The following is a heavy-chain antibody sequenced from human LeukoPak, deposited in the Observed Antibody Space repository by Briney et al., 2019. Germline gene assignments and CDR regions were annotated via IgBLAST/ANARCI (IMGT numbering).Heavy chain of an antibody. J-gene: IGHJ4*02. CDR1: GYTFTDYH. CDR3: ALISYCTTITCYFLDY. D-gene: IGHD2-8*01. V-gene: IGHV1-18*01. Sequence: GASVKVSCKASGYTFTDYHISWVRQAPGQGLEWMGWISTYNGNANYAQNLQGRVTMTIDTSMSTAYMELRSLRSDDTAVYYCALISYCTTITCYFLDYWGQGTLVTVSS. CDR2: ISTYNGNA.